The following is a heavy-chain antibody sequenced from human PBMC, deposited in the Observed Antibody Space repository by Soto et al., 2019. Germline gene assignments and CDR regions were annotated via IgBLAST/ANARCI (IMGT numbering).Heavy chain of an antibody. Sequence: GGSLRLCCSASGFTFSSYAMHWVRQAAGKGLEYVSAISSNGGSTYYADSVKSRWTISRDDSKNSLYLQMNSLKTEGTAVYSCAKNTNGAPAYWGRGTLVPVSS. J-gene: IGHJ4*02. CDR2: ISSNGGST. D-gene: IGHD4-17*01. CDR1: GFTFSSYA. CDR3: AKNTNGAPAY. V-gene: IGHV3-64*04.